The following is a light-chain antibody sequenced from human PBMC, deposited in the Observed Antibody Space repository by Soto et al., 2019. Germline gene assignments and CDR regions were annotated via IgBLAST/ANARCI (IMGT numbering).Light chain of an antibody. V-gene: IGLV1-40*01. J-gene: IGLJ3*02. CDR1: PSNIGAGFD. Sequence: QSVLTQPHSVYGAPGQSITISCTGSPSNIGAGFDVHWYQQFPGTAPKLLIYGTTSRPSGVPDRFSGSQSGTSASLAITGLQAGDEADYYCQSYDTSLSGAWVFGGGTKLTVL. CDR3: QSYDTSLSGAWV. CDR2: GTT.